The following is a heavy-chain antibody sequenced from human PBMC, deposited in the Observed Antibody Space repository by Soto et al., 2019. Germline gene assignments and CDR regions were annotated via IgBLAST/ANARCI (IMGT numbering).Heavy chain of an antibody. V-gene: IGHV5-10-1*01. CDR3: ARQFYCGGASCYRLGWFDP. CDR2: IDPSDSYT. J-gene: IGHJ5*02. CDR1: GYSFTSYW. Sequence: PGESLKISCKVSGYSFTSYWITWVRQMPGKGLEWMGRIDPSDSYTNYSPSFQGHVTISADKSIRTVYLQWSSLKASDTAMYYCARQFYCGGASCYRLGWFDPWGQGTLVTVSS. D-gene: IGHD2-21*01.